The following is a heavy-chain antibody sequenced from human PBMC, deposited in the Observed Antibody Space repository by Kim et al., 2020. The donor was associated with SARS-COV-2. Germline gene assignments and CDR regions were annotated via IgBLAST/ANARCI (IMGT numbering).Heavy chain of an antibody. V-gene: IGHV3-23*01. D-gene: IGHD1-26*01. CDR3: AKGALGSYGPFDI. J-gene: IGHJ3*02. Sequence: YAGAVEGRFNIPRDDSKNTLYLQMNGLRGGDTAVYYCAKGALGSYGPFDIWGQGTMVTVSS.